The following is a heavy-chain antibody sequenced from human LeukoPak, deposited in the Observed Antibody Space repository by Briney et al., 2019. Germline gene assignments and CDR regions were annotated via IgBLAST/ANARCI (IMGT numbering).Heavy chain of an antibody. Sequence: SETLSLTCTVSGGSISSGGFWWTWIRQHPGKGLEWIGYIYYSGSTYYNSSLESRVTISVDTSKNQFSLKLSSVTAADTAVYYCARAEVTYSSGYLRGGWFDPWGQGTLVTVSS. CDR1: GGSISSGGFW. CDR2: IYYSGST. V-gene: IGHV4-31*03. CDR3: ARAEVTYSSGYLRGGWFDP. D-gene: IGHD3-22*01. J-gene: IGHJ5*02.